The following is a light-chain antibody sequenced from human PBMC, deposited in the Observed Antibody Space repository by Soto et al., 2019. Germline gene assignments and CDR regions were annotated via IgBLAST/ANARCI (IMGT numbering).Light chain of an antibody. CDR3: HQYGSSPPIT. CDR1: QSVSSSY. Sequence: EIVLTQSPGTLSLSPGERATLSCRASQSVSSSYLAWYQQKPGQAPRPLIYGASIRATGIPDRFSGSGSGTDFTLTISRLEPEDFAVYYCHQYGSSPPITFGQGTRLEIK. V-gene: IGKV3-20*01. CDR2: GAS. J-gene: IGKJ5*01.